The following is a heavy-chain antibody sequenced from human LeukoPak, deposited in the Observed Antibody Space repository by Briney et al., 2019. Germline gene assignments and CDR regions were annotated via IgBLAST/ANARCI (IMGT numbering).Heavy chain of an antibody. J-gene: IGHJ4*02. Sequence: SETLSLTCTVSGGSISSSSYYWGWIRQPPGKGLEWIGSIYYSGSTYYNPSLKSRVTIPVDTSKNQFSLKLSSVTAADTAVYYCATYSSGWYPFDYWGQGTLVTVSS. CDR2: IYYSGST. CDR1: GGSISSSSYY. D-gene: IGHD6-19*01. CDR3: ATYSSGWYPFDY. V-gene: IGHV4-39*07.